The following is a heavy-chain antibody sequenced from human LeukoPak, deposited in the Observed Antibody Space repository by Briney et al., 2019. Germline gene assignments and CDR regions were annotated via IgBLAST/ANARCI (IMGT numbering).Heavy chain of an antibody. CDR1: GYTFTSYY. D-gene: IGHD4-17*01. CDR2: INPSGGST. Sequence: ASVKVSCKASGYTFTSYYMHWVRQAPGQGLEWMGIINPSGGSTSYAQKFQGRVTMTRDTSTSTVYMELSSLRSEDTAVYYCARDLVLDYGDYGLFDPWGQGTLVTVSS. CDR3: ARDLVLDYGDYGLFDP. J-gene: IGHJ5*02. V-gene: IGHV1-46*01.